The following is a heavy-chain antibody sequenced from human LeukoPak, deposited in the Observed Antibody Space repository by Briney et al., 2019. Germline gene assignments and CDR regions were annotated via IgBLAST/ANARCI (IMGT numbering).Heavy chain of an antibody. CDR2: MNPNSGNT. CDR3: ARGLYYYDSSGYFSDY. Sequence: GASVKVSCKASGCTFTGHYMHWVRQATGQGLEWMGWMNPNSGNTGYAQKFQGRVTMTRNTSISTAYMELSSLRSEDTAVYYCARGLYYYDSSGYFSDYWGQGTLVTVSS. CDR1: GCTFTGHY. J-gene: IGHJ4*02. V-gene: IGHV1-8*02. D-gene: IGHD3-22*01.